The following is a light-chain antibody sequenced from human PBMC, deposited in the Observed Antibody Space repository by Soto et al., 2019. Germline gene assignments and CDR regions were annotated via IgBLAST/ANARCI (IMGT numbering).Light chain of an antibody. J-gene: IGKJ1*01. CDR2: WAS. CDR3: QQYYTTPVT. V-gene: IGKV4-1*01. Sequence: DIVMTQSPDSLAVSLGERATINCKSSQTVLYTSNYLAWYQQKPGQPPKLLIYWASTRESGVPDRFSGSGSVPDFTLTISSLQAEDVAVYYCQQYYTTPVTFGQGTKVEIK. CDR1: QTVLYTSNY.